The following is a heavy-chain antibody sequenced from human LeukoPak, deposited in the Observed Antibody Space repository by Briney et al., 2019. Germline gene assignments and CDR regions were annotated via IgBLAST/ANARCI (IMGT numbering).Heavy chain of an antibody. J-gene: IGHJ3*02. CDR3: ARGLGWLRPDAFDI. CDR1: GGSISSGGYY. V-gene: IGHV4-61*08. CDR2: IYYSGST. Sequence: SETLSLTCAVSGGSISSGGYYWSWIRQPPGKGLEWIGYIYYSGSTNYNPSLKSRATISVDTSKNQFSLKLSSVTAADTAVYYCARGLGWLRPDAFDIWGQGTMVTVSS. D-gene: IGHD3-3*01.